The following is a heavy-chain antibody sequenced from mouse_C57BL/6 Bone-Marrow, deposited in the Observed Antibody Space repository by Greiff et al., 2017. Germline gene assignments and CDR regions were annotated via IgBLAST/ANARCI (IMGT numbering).Heavy chain of an antibody. D-gene: IGHD1-1*01. CDR3: ARWGYGSLVLFDD. J-gene: IGHJ2*01. V-gene: IGHV1-54*01. CDR2: INPGSGGT. Sequence: QVQLQQSGAELVRPGTSVQVSCKASGYAFTNYLIEWVKQRPGQGLEWIGVINPGSGGTNYNEKFKGQATLTADKSSSTTYMQLSSLTSEDSAVYFCARWGYGSLVLFDDWGQGTTLTVSS. CDR1: GYAFTNYL.